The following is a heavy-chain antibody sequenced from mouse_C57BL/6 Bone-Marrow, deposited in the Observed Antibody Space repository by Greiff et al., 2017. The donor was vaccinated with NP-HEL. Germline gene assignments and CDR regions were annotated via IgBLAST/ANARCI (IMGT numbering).Heavy chain of an antibody. J-gene: IGHJ1*03. D-gene: IGHD1-1*01. CDR3: ARGEVIYYYGDWYFDV. V-gene: IGHV5-4*01. CDR1: GFTFSSYA. Sequence: VQLKESGGGLVKPGGSLKLSCAASGFTFSSYAMSWVRQTPEKRLEWVATISDGGSYTYYPDNVKGRFTISRDNAKNNLYLQMSHLKSEDTAMYYCARGEVIYYYGDWYFDVWGTGTTVTVSS. CDR2: ISDGGSYT.